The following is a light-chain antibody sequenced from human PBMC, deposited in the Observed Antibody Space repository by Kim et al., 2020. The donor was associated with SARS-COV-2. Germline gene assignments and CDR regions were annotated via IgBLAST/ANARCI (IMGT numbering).Light chain of an antibody. CDR1: NIGSKS. Sequence: SYELTQPPSVSVAPGKTASITCGGNNIGSKSVHWYQQKPGQAPVLVIYYDSDRPSGIPERFSGSNSGNTATLTISRVEAGDEADYYCQVWDSGSDHYVFG. V-gene: IGLV3-21*04. CDR3: QVWDSGSDHYV. J-gene: IGLJ1*01. CDR2: YDS.